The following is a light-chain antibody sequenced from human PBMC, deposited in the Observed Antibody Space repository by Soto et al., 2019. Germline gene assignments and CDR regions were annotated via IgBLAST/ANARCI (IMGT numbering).Light chain of an antibody. J-gene: IGKJ1*01. CDR1: QSIRSW. CDR2: DAS. V-gene: IGKV1-5*01. CDR3: QQYNHYWT. Sequence: DIQMTQSPSTLSSSLGDRVTLTCRASQSIRSWLAWYQQKPGKAPKVLIYDASSLESGVPSRFSGSGSGKEFSLTISRLQPDDFATYYCQQYNHYWTFGQGTKV.